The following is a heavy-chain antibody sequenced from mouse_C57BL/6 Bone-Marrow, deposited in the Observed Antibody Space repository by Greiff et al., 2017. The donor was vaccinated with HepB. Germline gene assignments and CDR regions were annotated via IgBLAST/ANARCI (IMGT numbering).Heavy chain of an antibody. D-gene: IGHD1-1*01. V-gene: IGHV1-52*01. Sequence: QVQLQQPGAELVRPGSSVKLSCKASGYTFTSYWMHWVKQRPIQGLEWIGNIDPSDSETHYNQKFKDKATLTVDKSSSTAYMQLSSLTSEDSAVYCCAGGSSPWDFDVWGTGTTVTVSS. CDR2: IDPSDSET. CDR3: AGGSSPWDFDV. CDR1: GYTFTSYW. J-gene: IGHJ1*03.